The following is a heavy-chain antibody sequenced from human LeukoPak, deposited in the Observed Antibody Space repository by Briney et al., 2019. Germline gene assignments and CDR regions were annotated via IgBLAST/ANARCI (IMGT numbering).Heavy chain of an antibody. CDR2: INHSGST. Sequence: PSETLSLTCAVYGGSFSGYYWSWIRQPPGKGLEWIGEINHSGSTNYNPSLKSRVTISVDTSKNQFSLKLSSVTAADTAVYYCARAVCPGGSRYSNRGAFDIWGQGTMVSVSS. J-gene: IGHJ3*02. CDR3: ARAVCPGGSRYSNRGAFDI. D-gene: IGHD2-15*01. V-gene: IGHV4-34*01. CDR1: GGSFSGYY.